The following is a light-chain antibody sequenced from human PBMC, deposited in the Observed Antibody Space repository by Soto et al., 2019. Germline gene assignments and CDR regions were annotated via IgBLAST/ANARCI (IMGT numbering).Light chain of an antibody. Sequence: DIQMTQSPSTLSASVVDRFTISFLASQSIGSWLAWYQQKPGKAPKLLIYDASSLERGVPSRFSGSGSGTEFTLTISSLQPDDFATYYCQHYNSYSEAFGQGTKVDIK. CDR3: QHYNSYSEA. J-gene: IGKJ1*01. V-gene: IGKV1-5*01. CDR1: QSIGSW. CDR2: DAS.